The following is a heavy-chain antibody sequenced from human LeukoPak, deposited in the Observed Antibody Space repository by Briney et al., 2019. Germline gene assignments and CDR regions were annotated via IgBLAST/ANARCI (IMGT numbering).Heavy chain of an antibody. CDR1: GYTFTSYY. V-gene: IGHV1-18*04. CDR3: ARLKYHDAFDI. D-gene: IGHD2-2*01. CDR2: ISAYNGNT. J-gene: IGHJ3*02. Sequence: ASVKVSCKASGYTFTSYYMHWVRQAPGQGLEWMGWISAYNGNTNYAQKLQGRVTMTTDTSTSTAYMELRSLRSDDTAVYYCARLKYHDAFDIWGQGTMVTVSS.